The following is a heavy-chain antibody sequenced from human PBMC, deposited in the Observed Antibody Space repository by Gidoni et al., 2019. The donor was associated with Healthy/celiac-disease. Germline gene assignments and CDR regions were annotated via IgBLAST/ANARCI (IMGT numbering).Heavy chain of an antibody. D-gene: IGHD3-22*01. CDR3: AKDMYYYDSSGYLGY. CDR1: GFTFDDYA. V-gene: IGHV3-9*03. CDR2: ISWNSGSI. J-gene: IGHJ4*02. Sequence: EVQLVESGGGLVQPGRSLRLSCAASGFTFDDYAMHWVRQAPGKGLEWVSGISWNSGSIGYADSVKGRFTISRDNAKNSLYLQMNSLRAEDMALYYCAKDMYYYDSSGYLGYWGQGTLVTVSS.